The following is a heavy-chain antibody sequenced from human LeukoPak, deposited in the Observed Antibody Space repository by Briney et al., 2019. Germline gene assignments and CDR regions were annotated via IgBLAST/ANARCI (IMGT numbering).Heavy chain of an antibody. V-gene: IGHV3-7*01. CDR2: IKQDGSEK. D-gene: IGHD3-3*01. CDR1: GFTFSSYW. Sequence: GGSLRLSCAASGFTFSSYWMSWVRQAPGKGLEWVANIKQDGSEKYYVDSVKGRFTISRDNAKNSLYLQMNSLRAEDTAVYYCATDLRFLEWFHDYWGQGTLVTVSS. J-gene: IGHJ4*02. CDR3: ATDLRFLEWFHDY.